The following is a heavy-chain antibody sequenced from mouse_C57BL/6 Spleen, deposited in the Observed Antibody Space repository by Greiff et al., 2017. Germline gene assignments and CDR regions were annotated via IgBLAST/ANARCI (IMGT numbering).Heavy chain of an antibody. V-gene: IGHV1-82*01. D-gene: IGHD1-1*01. CDR1: GYAFSSSW. Sequence: QVHVKQSGPELVKPGASVKISCKASGYAFSSSWMNWVKQRPGKGLEWIGRIYPGDGDTNYNGKFKGKATLTADKSSSTAYMQLSSLTSEDSAVYVGARDGSSVYWYVDVWGTGTAVTVSA. J-gene: IGHJ1*03. CDR2: IYPGDGDT. CDR3: ARDGSSVYWYVDV.